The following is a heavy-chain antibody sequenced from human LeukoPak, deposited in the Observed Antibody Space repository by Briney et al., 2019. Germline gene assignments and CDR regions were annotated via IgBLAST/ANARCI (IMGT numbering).Heavy chain of an antibody. Sequence: SVKVSCKASGGTFSSYAISWVRQAPGQGLEWMGGIIPIFGTANYAQKFQGRVTITADESTSTAYMELSSLRSEDTAVYYCASPKVYSSGWYDDLAPFDYWGQGTLVTVSS. V-gene: IGHV1-69*13. CDR2: IIPIFGTA. D-gene: IGHD6-19*01. CDR1: GGTFSSYA. J-gene: IGHJ4*02. CDR3: ASPKVYSSGWYDDLAPFDY.